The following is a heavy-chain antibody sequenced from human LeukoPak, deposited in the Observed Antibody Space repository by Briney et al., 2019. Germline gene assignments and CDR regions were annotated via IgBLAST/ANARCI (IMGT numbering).Heavy chain of an antibody. CDR2: ILYDGSNK. Sequence: PGRSLRLSCAASGFTFSSYAMHWVRQAPGKGLEWVAVILYDGSNKYYADSVKGRFTISRDNSKNTLYLQMNSLRAEDTAVYYCARGFDSGSYIYYFDYWGQGTLVTVSS. CDR3: ARGFDSGSYIYYFDY. V-gene: IGHV3-30-3*01. D-gene: IGHD1-26*01. CDR1: GFTFSSYA. J-gene: IGHJ4*02.